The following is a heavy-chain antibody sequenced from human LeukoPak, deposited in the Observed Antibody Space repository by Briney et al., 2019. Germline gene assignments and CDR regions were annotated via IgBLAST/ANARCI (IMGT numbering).Heavy chain of an antibody. V-gene: IGHV3-30-3*01. CDR3: ARDPDYGSYFDY. CDR2: ISYDGNRE. CDR1: GFTFSSYA. Sequence: GGSLRLSCAASGFTFSSYAMHWVRQAPGKGLEWVAVISYDGNREYYADSVQGRFTTSRDNFKHTLYLQMNSLRVEDTAVYYCARDPDYGSYFDYWGQGTLATVSA. D-gene: IGHD4-17*01. J-gene: IGHJ4*02.